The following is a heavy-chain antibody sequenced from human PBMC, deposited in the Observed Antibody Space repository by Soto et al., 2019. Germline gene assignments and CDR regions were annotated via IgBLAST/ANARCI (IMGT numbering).Heavy chain of an antibody. J-gene: IGHJ4*02. D-gene: IGHD3-16*01. CDR1: GYTFTSYG. Sequence: QVQLVQSGAEVKKPGASVKVSCKASGYTFTSYGISWVRQAPGQGLEWMGWISAYNGNKNDAQKLQGRVSMTTETATSKADMDLRSPTSDDTTVYYCARDHGGGIPFEWGEGTLVTVSS. V-gene: IGHV1-18*01. CDR3: ARDHGGGIPFE. CDR2: ISAYNGNK.